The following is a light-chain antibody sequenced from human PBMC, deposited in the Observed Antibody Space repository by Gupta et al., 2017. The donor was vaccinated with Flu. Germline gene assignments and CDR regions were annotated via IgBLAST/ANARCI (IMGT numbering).Light chain of an antibody. Sequence: QSVLTQPPSVSAAPGQKVTISCSGSSSNIGNNYVSCYQKLPGTAPKLLIYDNNKRPSGIPDRFSGSKSGTSATLGITGLQTGDEADYYCGTWDSSLSAVVFGGGTKLTVL. CDR1: SSNIGNNY. V-gene: IGLV1-51*01. CDR2: DNN. J-gene: IGLJ2*01. CDR3: GTWDSSLSAVV.